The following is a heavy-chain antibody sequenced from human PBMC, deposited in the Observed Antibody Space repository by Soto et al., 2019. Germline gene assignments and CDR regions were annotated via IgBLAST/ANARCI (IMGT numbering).Heavy chain of an antibody. Sequence: ASVKVSCKASGGTFSSYAISWVRQAPGQGLEWKGGIIPIFGTANYAQKFQGRVTITADESTSTAYMELSSLRSEDTAVYYCARDCTNGVCLRAAFDIWGQGTMVTVSS. D-gene: IGHD2-8*01. CDR3: ARDCTNGVCLRAAFDI. CDR2: IIPIFGTA. J-gene: IGHJ3*02. V-gene: IGHV1-69*13. CDR1: GGTFSSYA.